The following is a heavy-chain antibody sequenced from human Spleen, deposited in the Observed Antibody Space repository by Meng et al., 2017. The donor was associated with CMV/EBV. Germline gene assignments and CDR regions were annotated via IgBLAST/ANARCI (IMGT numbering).Heavy chain of an antibody. CDR2: IYYSGST. Sequence: SQTLSLTCTVSGGSVSSGSYYWSWIRQPPGKGLEWIGYIYYSGSTYYNPSLKSRVTISVDTSKNQFSLKLSSVTAADTAVYYCARGEYYYDSSGYFGLDPWGQGTLVTVSS. J-gene: IGHJ5*02. V-gene: IGHV4-61*01. CDR3: ARGEYYYDSSGYFGLDP. D-gene: IGHD3-22*01. CDR1: GGSVSSGSYY.